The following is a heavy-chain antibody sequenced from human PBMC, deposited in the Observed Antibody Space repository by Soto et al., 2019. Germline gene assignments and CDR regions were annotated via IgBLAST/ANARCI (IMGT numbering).Heavy chain of an antibody. CDR1: GFSLTTSGVG. CDR2: IYWDDDK. J-gene: IGHJ4*02. D-gene: IGHD3-3*01. V-gene: IGHV2-5*02. CDR3: ALRVLRPVFALVTPPAIYFDF. Sequence: QITLNESGPTVVRPTETLTLTCRFSGFSLTTSGVGVGWIRQSPGKAPEWLALIYWDDDKRYSASLKSRLTTTRDPSKNSVFLQFSDLDQTDTATYYCALRVLRPVFALVTPPAIYFDFWGQETPVAVSS.